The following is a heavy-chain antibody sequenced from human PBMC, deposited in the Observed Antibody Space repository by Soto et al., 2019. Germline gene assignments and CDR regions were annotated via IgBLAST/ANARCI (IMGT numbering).Heavy chain of an antibody. CDR1: GGSISSYY. J-gene: IGHJ5*02. V-gene: IGHV4-59*01. CDR2: IYYSGST. CDR3: ARRVYCSGGSCYSQGWFDP. Sequence: SETLSLTCTVSGGSISSYYWSWIRQPPGKGLEWIGYIYYSGSTNYDPSLKSRVTISVDTSKNQFSLKLSSVTAADTAVYYCARRVYCSGGSCYSQGWFDPWGQGTLVTVSS. D-gene: IGHD2-15*01.